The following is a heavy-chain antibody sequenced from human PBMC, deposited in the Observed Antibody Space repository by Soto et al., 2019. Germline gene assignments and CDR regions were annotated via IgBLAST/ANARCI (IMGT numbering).Heavy chain of an antibody. CDR2: IIPIFGTA. CDR3: ARARWETGPANTLDAFDI. Sequence: GASVKVSCKASGGTFSSYAISWVRQAPGQGLEWMGGIIPIFGTANYAQKFQGRVTITADESTSTAYMELSSLRSEDTAVYYCARARWETGPANTLDAFDIWGQGTMVTVSS. CDR1: GGTFSSYA. D-gene: IGHD3-16*01. J-gene: IGHJ3*02. V-gene: IGHV1-69*13.